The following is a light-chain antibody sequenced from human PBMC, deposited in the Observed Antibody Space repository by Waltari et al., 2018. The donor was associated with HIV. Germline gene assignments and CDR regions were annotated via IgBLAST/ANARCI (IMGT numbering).Light chain of an antibody. CDR1: PSILYSSNNRNY. Sequence: DIVMTQSPDSLAVSLGARAAPNYKSSPSILYSSNNRNYLAWYQHKRGQRPKLLIYWASTRESGVPDRFTGDGSGTDFTLTISSLQAEDVAVYYCQQYDSTPLTFGGGTKVEIK. J-gene: IGKJ4*01. CDR3: QQYDSTPLT. V-gene: IGKV4-1*01. CDR2: WAS.